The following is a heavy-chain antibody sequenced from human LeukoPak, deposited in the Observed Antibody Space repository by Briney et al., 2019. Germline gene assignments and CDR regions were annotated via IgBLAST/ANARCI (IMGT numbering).Heavy chain of an antibody. CDR3: ARGLLVVVPSPIEDYYYYGMDV. D-gene: IGHD2-2*01. J-gene: IGHJ6*02. V-gene: IGHV4-34*01. Sequence: SETLSLTCAVYGGSFSGYYWSWIRQPPGKGLEWIGEINHSGSTNYNPSLKSRVTISVDTSKNQFSLKLSSVTAADTAVYYRARGLLVVVPSPIEDYYYYGMDVWGQGTTVTVSS. CDR2: INHSGST. CDR1: GGSFSGYY.